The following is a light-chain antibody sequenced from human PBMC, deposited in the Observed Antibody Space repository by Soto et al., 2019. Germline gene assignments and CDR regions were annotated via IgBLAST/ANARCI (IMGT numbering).Light chain of an antibody. Sequence: EVVLTQSPATLSVSPGQRATLSCRASQSVRNKLAWYQQKPGQAPRPLIYDASTRATGIPARFSGSGSGTEFTLTISSLQSEDFVVYYCQQYNNWPPVYTFGQGTKLEIK. V-gene: IGKV3D-15*01. CDR3: QQYNNWPPVYT. CDR2: DAS. J-gene: IGKJ2*01. CDR1: QSVRNK.